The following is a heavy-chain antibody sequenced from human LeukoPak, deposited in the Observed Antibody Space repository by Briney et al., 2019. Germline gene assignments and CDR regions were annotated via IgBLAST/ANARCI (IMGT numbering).Heavy chain of an antibody. V-gene: IGHV4-39*01. J-gene: IGHJ4*02. CDR3: ARVMVRGVIDY. D-gene: IGHD3-10*01. Sequence: SETLSLTCTVSGGATSSSNYYWAWIRQPPGKGLEWIGSIFYSGTTHYNPSLKSRVTISVDTSKNQFSLKLSSVTAADTAVYYCARVMVRGVIDYWGQGTLVTVSS. CDR1: GGATSSSNYY. CDR2: IFYSGTT.